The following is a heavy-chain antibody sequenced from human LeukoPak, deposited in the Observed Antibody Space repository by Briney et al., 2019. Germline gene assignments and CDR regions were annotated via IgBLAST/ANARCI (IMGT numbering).Heavy chain of an antibody. Sequence: PGGSLRLSCAAPGFTISSYAMSWLRQAPGKGPEWVAGISANGASGGSIHYADSVKGRFTVSRDDSKNTLYLQMNSLRAEDTAVYSCAKTPRDGYGQFNWFDPWGQGTLVTVSS. D-gene: IGHD1-1*01. CDR1: GFTISSYA. J-gene: IGHJ5*02. CDR3: AKTPRDGYGQFNWFDP. CDR2: ISANGASGGSI. V-gene: IGHV3-23*01.